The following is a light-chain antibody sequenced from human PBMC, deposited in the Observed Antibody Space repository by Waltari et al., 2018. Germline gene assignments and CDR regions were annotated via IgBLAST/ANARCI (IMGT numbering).Light chain of an antibody. Sequence: DIVLTQSPGTLSLSPGERATLSCRASHSVSSSYLAWYQQKPGQAPRRLIYGASSRATGIPDRFSGSGAGTDVTLTISRLEPEDFAVYYCQQYGSSPGTFGQGTKLEIK. CDR2: GAS. V-gene: IGKV3-20*01. J-gene: IGKJ2*02. CDR3: QQYGSSPGT. CDR1: HSVSSSY.